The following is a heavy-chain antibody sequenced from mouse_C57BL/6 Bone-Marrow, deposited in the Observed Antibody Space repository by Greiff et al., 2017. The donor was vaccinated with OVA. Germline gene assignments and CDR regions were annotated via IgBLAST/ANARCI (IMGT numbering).Heavy chain of an antibody. CDR2: ISYDGSN. V-gene: IGHV3-6*01. CDR1: GYSITSGYY. J-gene: IGHJ1*03. D-gene: IGHD1-1*01. Sequence: VQLKESGPGLVKPSQSLSLTCSVTGYSITSGYYWNWIRQFPGNKLEWMGYISYDGSNNYNPSLKNRISITRDTSKNQFFLKLNSVTTEDTATYYCARDKNYGSSVSYWYFDVWGTGTTVTVSS. CDR3: ARDKNYGSSVSYWYFDV.